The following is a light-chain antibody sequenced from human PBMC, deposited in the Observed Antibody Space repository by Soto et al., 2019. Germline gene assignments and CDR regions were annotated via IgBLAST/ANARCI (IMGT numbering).Light chain of an antibody. J-gene: IGLJ1*01. Sequence: SVLTQPACASGSPGQSITISCTGTSSDVGGYNYVSWYQHHPGKAPKLMSYEVSNRPSGVSNRFSGSKSGNTASLTISGLQAEDEADYYCSSYTSSSTPYVFGTGPKVTVL. CDR3: SSYTSSSTPYV. V-gene: IGLV2-14*01. CDR1: SSDVGGYNY. CDR2: EVS.